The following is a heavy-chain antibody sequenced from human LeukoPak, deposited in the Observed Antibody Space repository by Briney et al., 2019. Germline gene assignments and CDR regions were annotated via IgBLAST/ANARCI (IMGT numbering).Heavy chain of an antibody. CDR3: ARGGISRYYDILTGLRAPFDY. J-gene: IGHJ4*02. Sequence: ASVKVSCKASGYTFTSYGISWVRQAPGQGLEWMGWINPNSGGTNYAQKFQGRVTMTRDTSISTAYMELSRLRSDDTAVYYCARGGISRYYDILTGLRAPFDYWGQGTLVTVSS. D-gene: IGHD3-9*01. CDR1: GYTFTSYG. V-gene: IGHV1-2*02. CDR2: INPNSGGT.